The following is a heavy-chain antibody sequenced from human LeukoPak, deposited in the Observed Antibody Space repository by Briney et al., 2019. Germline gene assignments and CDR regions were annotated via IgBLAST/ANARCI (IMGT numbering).Heavy chain of an antibody. J-gene: IGHJ4*02. CDR1: GGSFSGYY. Sequence: SETLSLTCAVYGGSFSGYYWSWIRQPPGKGLEWVGEINHSGSTNYNPSLKSRVTISVNTTKNQFSIKLSSGSAADTAVYYCARSSGWYLLGYFDYWGQGTLVTVSS. CDR2: INHSGST. CDR3: ARSSGWYLLGYFDY. D-gene: IGHD6-19*01. V-gene: IGHV4-34*01.